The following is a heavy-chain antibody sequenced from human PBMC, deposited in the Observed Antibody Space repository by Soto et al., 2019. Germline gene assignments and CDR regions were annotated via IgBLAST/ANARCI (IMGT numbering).Heavy chain of an antibody. D-gene: IGHD1-26*01. V-gene: IGHV1-3*01. CDR1: GYTFTSYA. J-gene: IGHJ4*02. CDR2: SNAGNGNT. CDR3: ARSVGAALSDY. Sequence: QVQLVQSGAEVKKPGASVKVSCKASGYTFTSYAMNWVRQAPGQRLEWMGWSNAGNGNTKYSQKFQGRVTITRATSASTAYMELSSLRSDYTAVYYCARSVGAALSDYWGQGTLVTVSS.